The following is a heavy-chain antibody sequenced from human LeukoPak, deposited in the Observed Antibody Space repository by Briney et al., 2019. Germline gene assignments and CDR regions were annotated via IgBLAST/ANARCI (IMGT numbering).Heavy chain of an antibody. V-gene: IGHV3-21*01. Sequence: GGSLRLSCAVSGFTFSSYSMNWVRQSPGKGLEWVSSISSSSSYIYYADSVKGRFTISRDNAKNSLYLQMNSLRAEDTAVYYCARVLKAAAGFDYWGQGTLVTVSS. CDR1: GFTFSSYS. D-gene: IGHD6-13*01. J-gene: IGHJ4*02. CDR2: ISSSSSYI. CDR3: ARVLKAAAGFDY.